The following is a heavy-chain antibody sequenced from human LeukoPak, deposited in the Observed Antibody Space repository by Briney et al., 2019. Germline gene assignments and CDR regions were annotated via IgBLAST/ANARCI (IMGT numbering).Heavy chain of an antibody. V-gene: IGHV4-4*02. D-gene: IGHD1-26*01. J-gene: IGHJ4*02. CDR2: ISLAGQT. CDR3: SRESGAFCPFGY. CDR1: GGSISGTNW. Sequence: SGTLSLTCGVSGGSISGTNWWSWVPQPPGQGLEWIGEISLAGQTNYNPSLNGRVTMSLDKSSNQLSLNLTSVTAADTATYYCSRESGAFCPFGYWGQGTLVIVSS.